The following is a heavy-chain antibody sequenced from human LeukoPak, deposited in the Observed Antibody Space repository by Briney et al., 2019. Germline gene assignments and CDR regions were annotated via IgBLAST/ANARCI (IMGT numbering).Heavy chain of an antibody. D-gene: IGHD2-2*01. CDR3: ARVVVVPAASYCYYMDV. V-gene: IGHV4-61*02. Sequence: SETLSLTCTVSGGSISSGSCYWSWIRQPAGKGLEWIGRIYTSGSTNYNPSLKSRVTISVDTSKNQFSLKLSSVTAADTAVYYCARVVVVPAASYCYYMDVWGKGTTVTVSS. CDR1: GGSISSGSCY. J-gene: IGHJ6*03. CDR2: IYTSGST.